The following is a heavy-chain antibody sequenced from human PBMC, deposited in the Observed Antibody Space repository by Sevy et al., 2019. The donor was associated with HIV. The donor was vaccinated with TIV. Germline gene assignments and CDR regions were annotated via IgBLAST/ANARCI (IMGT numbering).Heavy chain of an antibody. Sequence: GGSLRLSCAASGFTFSNYDMSWVRQAPGKGLEWVSCISRSGGSTYYADSVKGRVTISRDNSKNTLYLQMNSLRAEETAVYYCAKVDVVVPVADYGLDVWGQGTTVTVSS. CDR3: AKVDVVVPVADYGLDV. CDR1: GFTFSNYD. V-gene: IGHV3-23*01. D-gene: IGHD2-2*01. J-gene: IGHJ6*02. CDR2: ISRSGGST.